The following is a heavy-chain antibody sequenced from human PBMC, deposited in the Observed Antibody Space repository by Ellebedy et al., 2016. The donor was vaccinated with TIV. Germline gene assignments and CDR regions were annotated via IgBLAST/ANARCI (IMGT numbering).Heavy chain of an antibody. J-gene: IGHJ6*03. CDR1: GGSFSGYY. D-gene: IGHD1-26*01. CDR2: INHSGST. CDR3: ARGTRDRRCVGATSGPCYYYYMDV. V-gene: IGHV4-34*01. Sequence: SETLSLXCAVYGGSFSGYYWSWIRQPPGKGLEWIGEINHSGSTNYNPSLKSRVTISVDTSKNQFSLKLSSVTAADTAVYYCARGTRDRRCVGATSGPCYYYYMDVWGKGTTVTVSS.